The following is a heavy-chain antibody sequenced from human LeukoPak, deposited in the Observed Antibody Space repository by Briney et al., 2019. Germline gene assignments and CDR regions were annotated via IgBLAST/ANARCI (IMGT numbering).Heavy chain of an antibody. CDR1: GFTFSSYA. CDR3: ARAIMVRGVRLFDY. D-gene: IGHD3-10*01. V-gene: IGHV3-30*04. CDR2: ISYDGSNK. J-gene: IGHJ4*02. Sequence: GGSLRLSCAASGFTFSSYAMHWVCQAPGKGLEWVAVISYDGSNKYYADSVKGRFTISRDNSKNTLYLQMNSLRAEDTAVYYCARAIMVRGVRLFDYWGQGTLVTVSS.